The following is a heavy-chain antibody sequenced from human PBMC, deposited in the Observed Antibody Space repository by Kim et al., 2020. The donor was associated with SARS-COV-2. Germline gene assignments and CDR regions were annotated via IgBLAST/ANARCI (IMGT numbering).Heavy chain of an antibody. V-gene: IGHV4-59*01. CDR3: ARVWEGITPPGYAFDI. J-gene: IGHJ3*02. CDR2: IYYSGST. CDR1: GGSISSYY. D-gene: IGHD1-20*01. Sequence: SETLSLTCTVSGGSISSYYWSWIRQPPGKGLEWIGYIYYSGSTNYNPSLKSRVTISVDTSKNQFSLKLSSVTAADTAVYYCARVWEGITPPGYAFDIWGQGTMVTVSS.